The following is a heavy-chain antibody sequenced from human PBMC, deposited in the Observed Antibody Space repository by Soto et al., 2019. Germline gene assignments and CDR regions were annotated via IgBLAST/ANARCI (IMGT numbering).Heavy chain of an antibody. CDR3: ARGAQTYYYDSSGYYSRKVSDAFDI. J-gene: IGHJ3*02. CDR2: ISSFSNYM. D-gene: IGHD3-22*01. V-gene: IGHV3-21*01. Sequence: GGSLRLSCAVSGFTFNSYSMNWVRQAPGKGLEWVSSISSFSNYMYYTDSVKGRFTISRDNARNSLYLQMNSLRDEDTAVYYCARGAQTYYYDSSGYYSRKVSDAFDIWGQGTMVTVSS. CDR1: GFTFNSYS.